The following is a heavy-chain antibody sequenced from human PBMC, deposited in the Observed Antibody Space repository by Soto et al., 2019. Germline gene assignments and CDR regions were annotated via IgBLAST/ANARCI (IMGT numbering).Heavy chain of an antibody. D-gene: IGHD6-19*01. V-gene: IGHV3-33*01. CDR1: GFTFTSYG. J-gene: IGHJ6*02. Sequence: QVQLAKSGGGVVHPGRSLRLSCAASGFTFTSYGMHWVRQAPGKGLEWVSVIWYDGSNKYYADSVKGRFTLSRDNTKNTLYLQINCLRAEDTAVYYWARVSSSGVGQYPQGIRAVGCHGTTVAVAS. CDR3: ARVSSSGVGQYPQGIRAV. CDR2: IWYDGSNK.